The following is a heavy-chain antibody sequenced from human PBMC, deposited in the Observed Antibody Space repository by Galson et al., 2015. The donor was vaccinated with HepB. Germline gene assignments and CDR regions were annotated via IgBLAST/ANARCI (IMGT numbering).Heavy chain of an antibody. J-gene: IGHJ4*02. CDR1: GFTFSSYA. Sequence: SLRLSCAASGFTFSSYAMHRVRQAPGKGLEWVAVISYDGGNKYDADSVKGRFTISRDNSKNTLYLQMNSLRAEDTAVYYCARGPVAGPFDYWGQGTLVTVSS. D-gene: IGHD6-19*01. CDR2: ISYDGGNK. CDR3: ARGPVAGPFDY. V-gene: IGHV3-30-3*01.